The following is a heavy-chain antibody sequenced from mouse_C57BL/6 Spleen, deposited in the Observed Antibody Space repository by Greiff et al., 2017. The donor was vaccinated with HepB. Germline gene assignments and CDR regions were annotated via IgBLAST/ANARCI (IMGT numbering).Heavy chain of an antibody. D-gene: IGHD2-4*01. CDR3: ARSDYDYDVGGY. CDR1: GYTFTSYW. J-gene: IGHJ2*01. CDR2: IYPGSGST. V-gene: IGHV1-55*01. Sequence: QVQLQQPGAELVKPGASVKMSCKASGYTFTSYWITWVKQRPGQGLEWIGDIYPGSGSTNYNEKFKSKATLTVDTSSSTAYMQLSSLTSEDSAVYYCARSDYDYDVGGYWGQGTTLTVSS.